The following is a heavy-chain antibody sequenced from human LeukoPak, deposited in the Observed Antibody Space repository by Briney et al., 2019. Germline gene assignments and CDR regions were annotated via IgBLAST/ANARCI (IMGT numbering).Heavy chain of an antibody. J-gene: IGHJ6*03. V-gene: IGHV1-69*13. CDR2: IIPIFGTA. Sequence: GASVKVSCKASGGTFSSYAISWVRQAPGQGLEWMGGIIPIFGTANYAQKFQGRVTITADESTSTAYVELSSLRSEDTAVYYCARASSDDFYYYYYMDVWGKGTTVTVSS. D-gene: IGHD3-3*01. CDR1: GGTFSSYA. CDR3: ARASSDDFYYYYYMDV.